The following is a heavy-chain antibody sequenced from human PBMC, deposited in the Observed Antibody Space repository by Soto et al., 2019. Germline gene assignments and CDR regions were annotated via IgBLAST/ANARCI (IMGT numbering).Heavy chain of an antibody. Sequence: QVQLQESGPGLVKPSQTLSLTCTVSGGSISSGGYYWSWIRQHPGKGLEWIGYIYYSGSTYYNPSLKSRVTISVDTSKNQFSLKLSSVTAADTAVYYCATNEYCSGGSCYSVGFDYWGQGTLVTVSS. CDR2: IYYSGST. CDR1: GGSISSGGYY. CDR3: ATNEYCSGGSCYSVGFDY. D-gene: IGHD2-15*01. J-gene: IGHJ4*02. V-gene: IGHV4-31*03.